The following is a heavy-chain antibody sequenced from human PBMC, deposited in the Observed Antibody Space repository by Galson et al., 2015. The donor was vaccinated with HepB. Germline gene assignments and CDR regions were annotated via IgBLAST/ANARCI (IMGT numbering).Heavy chain of an antibody. Sequence: SLRLSCAASGFTFSNYGMHWVRQAPGKGLEWVAVISYDGSNKYYVDSVKGRFTISRDNSKNTLYLQMNSLRAEDTAVYYCANGLYGSRSYHASYYYGMDVWGQGTTVTVSS. CDR1: GFTFSNYG. V-gene: IGHV3-30*18. J-gene: IGHJ6*02. D-gene: IGHD3-10*01. CDR2: ISYDGSNK. CDR3: ANGLYGSRSYHASYYYGMDV.